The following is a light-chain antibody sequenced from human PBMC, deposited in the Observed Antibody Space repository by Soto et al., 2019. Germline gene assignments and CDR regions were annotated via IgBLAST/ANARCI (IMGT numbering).Light chain of an antibody. CDR3: QQYHRYST. Sequence: DIPMTQAPSTLSASVGDRVTITGRASQNINAWLAWYKPKPGKAPKLLIYDVSTLHSGVPSRFSGSASGTEFTLTIRNLESDDFATYYCQQYHRYSTFGQGTKVDIK. CDR2: DVS. CDR1: QNINAW. V-gene: IGKV1-5*01. J-gene: IGKJ1*01.